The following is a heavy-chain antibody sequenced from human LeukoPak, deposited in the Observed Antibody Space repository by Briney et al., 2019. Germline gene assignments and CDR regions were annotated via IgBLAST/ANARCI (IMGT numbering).Heavy chain of an antibody. J-gene: IGHJ4*02. Sequence: SETLSLTCAVSGGPFSGYFWSWIRQSPGKGLEWIGEIHNSGITNSNPSLSSRVTISEDTSKNHFYLNLSSVTAADTAVYYCARRYYYNMGSFPFDFWGLGTLVTVSS. CDR2: IHNSGIT. CDR1: GGPFSGYF. V-gene: IGHV4-34*01. D-gene: IGHD3-10*01. CDR3: ARRYYYNMGSFPFDF.